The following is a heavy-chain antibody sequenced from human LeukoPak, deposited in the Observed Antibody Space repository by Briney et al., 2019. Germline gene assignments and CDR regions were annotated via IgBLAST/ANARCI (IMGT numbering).Heavy chain of an antibody. CDR2: IGVRGYPL. V-gene: IGHV3-11*04. Sequence: PGGSLRLSCAVSGFTFNIYYMSWIRQAPGKGLEWISYIGVRGYPLDYADSVKGRFTISRDNAQNSLYLDMSSLRAEDTAVYYCARKDFSSGSFTYWGQGTLVTVSS. D-gene: IGHD3-22*01. CDR1: GFTFNIYY. J-gene: IGHJ4*02. CDR3: ARKDFSSGSFTY.